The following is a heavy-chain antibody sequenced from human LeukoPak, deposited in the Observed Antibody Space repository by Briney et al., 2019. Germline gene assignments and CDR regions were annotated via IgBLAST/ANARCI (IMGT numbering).Heavy chain of an antibody. CDR3: ARGRPGYCSSTSCFYGMDA. D-gene: IGHD2-2*01. V-gene: IGHV4-34*01. Sequence: SETLSLTCAVYGGSFSGYYWSWIRQPPGKGLEWIGEINHSGSTNYNPSLKSRVTISVDTSKNQFSLKLSSVTAAATAVYYCARGRPGYCSSTSCFYGMDAWGQGTTVTVSS. CDR1: GGSFSGYY. CDR2: INHSGST. J-gene: IGHJ6*02.